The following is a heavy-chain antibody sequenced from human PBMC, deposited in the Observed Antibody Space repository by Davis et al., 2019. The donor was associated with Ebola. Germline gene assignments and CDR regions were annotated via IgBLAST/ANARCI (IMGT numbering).Heavy chain of an antibody. Sequence: GESLKISCAASGFTFSSYAMHWVRQAPGKGLEWVAVISYDGSNKYYADSVKGRFTISRDNSKNTLYLQMNSLRAEDTAVYYCARDRIVYFDYWGQGTLVTVSS. V-gene: IGHV3-30-3*01. J-gene: IGHJ4*02. D-gene: IGHD3-22*01. CDR2: ISYDGSNK. CDR3: ARDRIVYFDY. CDR1: GFTFSSYA.